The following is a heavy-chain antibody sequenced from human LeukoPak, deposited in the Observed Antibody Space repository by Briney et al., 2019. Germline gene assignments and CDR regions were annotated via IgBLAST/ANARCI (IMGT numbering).Heavy chain of an antibody. D-gene: IGHD4-11*01. J-gene: IGHJ4*02. V-gene: IGHV4-39*01. Sequence: SSETLSLTCTVSGGSISSSSYYWGWIRQPPGKGLEWIGSIYYSGSTYYNPSLKSRVTISVDTSKNQFSLKLSSVTAADTAVYYCARARLGKYSNFEIGYWGQGTLVTVSS. CDR2: IYYSGST. CDR3: ARARLGKYSNFEIGY. CDR1: GGSISSSSYY.